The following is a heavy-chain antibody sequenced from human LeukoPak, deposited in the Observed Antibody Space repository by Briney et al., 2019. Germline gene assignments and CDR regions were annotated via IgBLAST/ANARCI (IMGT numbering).Heavy chain of an antibody. J-gene: IGHJ5*02. CDR1: GGSISSGGYY. CDR3: ARASYCSSTSCYGYWFDP. V-gene: IGHV4-31*03. Sequence: SETLSLTCTVSGGSISSGGYYWSWIRQHPGKGLEWIGNIYYSGSTYYNPSLKSRVTIPVDTSKNQFSLKLSSVTAADTAVYYCARASYCSSTSCYGYWFDPWGQGTLVTVSS. CDR2: IYYSGST. D-gene: IGHD2-2*01.